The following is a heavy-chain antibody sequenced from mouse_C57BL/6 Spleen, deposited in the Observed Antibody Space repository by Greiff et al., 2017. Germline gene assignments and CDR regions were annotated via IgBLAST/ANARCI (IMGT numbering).Heavy chain of an antibody. CDR1: GYSITSGYY. D-gene: IGHD1-1*01. J-gene: IGHJ1*03. V-gene: IGHV3-6*01. CDR2: ISYDGSN. CDR3: ARGVVEGYFDV. Sequence: EVKLMESGPGLVKPSQSLSLTCSVTGYSITSGYYWNWIRQFPGNKLEWMGYISYDGSNNYNPSLKNRISITRDTSKNQFFLKLNSVTTEDTATYYCARGVVEGYFDVWGTGTTVTVSS.